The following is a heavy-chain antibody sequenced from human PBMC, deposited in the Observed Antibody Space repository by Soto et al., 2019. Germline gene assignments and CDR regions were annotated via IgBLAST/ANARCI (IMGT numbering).Heavy chain of an antibody. CDR1: GYTFTSYD. CDR3: ARRRWFGEFKYYGMDV. V-gene: IGHV1-8*01. Sequence: VASVKVSCKASGYTFTSYDINWVRQATGQGLEWMGWMNPNSGNTGYAQKFQGRVTMTRNTSISTAYMELSSLRSEDAAVYYCARRRWFGEFKYYGMDVWGRGTTVTVSS. J-gene: IGHJ6*02. D-gene: IGHD3-10*01. CDR2: MNPNSGNT.